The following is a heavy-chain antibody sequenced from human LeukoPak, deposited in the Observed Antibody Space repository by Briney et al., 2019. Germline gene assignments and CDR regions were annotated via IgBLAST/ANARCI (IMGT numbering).Heavy chain of an antibody. V-gene: IGHV3-48*01. CDR3: ARDLAAADYYYYYYMDV. CDR2: SRSSSPSM. D-gene: IGHD6-13*01. J-gene: IGHJ6*03. Sequence: GGSLRLSCAGSGFTFSNYGINWVRQAPGKGLEWVSYSRSSSPSMYYADSVKGRFTTSRDNAKNSLYLQMNSLRAEDTAVYYYARDLAAADYYYYYYMDVWGKGTTVTVSS. CDR1: GFTFSNYG.